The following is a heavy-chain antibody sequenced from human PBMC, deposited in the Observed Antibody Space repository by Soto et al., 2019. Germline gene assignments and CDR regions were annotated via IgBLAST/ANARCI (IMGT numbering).Heavy chain of an antibody. V-gene: IGHV3-49*04. CDR3: SRDGDFYGVDV. J-gene: IGHJ6*02. CDR1: GFTSDDYDYA. D-gene: IGHD3-3*01. Sequence: GSLRLSCTFSGFTSDDYDYALTWVRQAPGKGLQWLGLIRGSTYGGTTEYAASVKGRFTISRDDSKGIAYLQMNSLKTEDTAVYYCSRDGDFYGVDVWGQGTTVTVSS. CDR2: IRGSTYGGTT.